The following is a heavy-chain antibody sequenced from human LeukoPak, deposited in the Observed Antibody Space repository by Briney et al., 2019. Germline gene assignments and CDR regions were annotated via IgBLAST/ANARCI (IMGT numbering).Heavy chain of an antibody. CDR1: GFTFSSYA. J-gene: IGHJ6*03. CDR3: ATRTAMVSGYYCYMDV. D-gene: IGHD5-18*01. V-gene: IGHV3-23*01. CDR2: ISGSGGST. Sequence: QPGGSLRLSCAASGFTFSSYAMSWVRQAPGKGLEWVSAISGSGGSTYYADSVKGRFTISRDNSKNTLYLQMNSLRAEDTAVYYCATRTAMVSGYYCYMDVWGKGTTVTVSS.